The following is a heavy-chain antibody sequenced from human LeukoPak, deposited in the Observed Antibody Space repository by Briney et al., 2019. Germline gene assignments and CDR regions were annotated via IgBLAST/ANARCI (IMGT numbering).Heavy chain of an antibody. J-gene: IGHJ4*02. CDR2: ISHDGRTK. CDR1: GFNFDNFA. V-gene: IGHV3-30*04. CDR3: ARPSPPGDGYNPPDH. D-gene: IGHD5-24*01. Sequence: GGSLRLSCVVSGFNFDNFAMHWVRQPLGKGLEWVAVISHDGRTKCYADSMKGRITISRDNSKNTLFLQMNNLRSEDTAVYFCARPSPPGDGYNPPDHWGQGTLVTVSS.